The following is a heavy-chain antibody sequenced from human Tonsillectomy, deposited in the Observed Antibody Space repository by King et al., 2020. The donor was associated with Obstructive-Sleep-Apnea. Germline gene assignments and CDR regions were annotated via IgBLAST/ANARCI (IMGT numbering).Heavy chain of an antibody. CDR1: GFTFSNAW. J-gene: IGHJ4*02. CDR2: IKSKTDGGTT. CDR3: STAGSTGTTRGY. Sequence: EVQLVESGGGLVKPGGSLRLSCAASGFTFSNAWMSWVRQAPGKGLEWVGRIKSKTDGGTTDYAAPVKGRFTISRDDSENTLYLKMNSLKTEDTAVYYCSTAGSTGTTRGYWGQGTLVTVSS. V-gene: IGHV3-15*01. D-gene: IGHD1-7*01.